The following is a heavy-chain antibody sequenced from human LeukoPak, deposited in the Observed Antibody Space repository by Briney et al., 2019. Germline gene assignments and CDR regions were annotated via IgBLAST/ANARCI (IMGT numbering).Heavy chain of an antibody. CDR3: ASDIVATSGDF. V-gene: IGHV3-11*01. CDR1: GFIFRDYY. CDR2: ITSSGDDI. D-gene: IGHD5-12*01. J-gene: IGHJ4*02. Sequence: GGSLRLSCASSGFIFRDYYLSWIRQAPGKGLEWVAYITSSGDDIYYADSVRGRFTISRDNAKNALFLRMNSLRVEDTATYYCASDIVATSGDFWGQGTLVSVSS.